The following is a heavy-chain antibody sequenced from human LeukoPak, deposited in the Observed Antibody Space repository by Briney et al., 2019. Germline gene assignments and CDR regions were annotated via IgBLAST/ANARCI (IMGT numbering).Heavy chain of an antibody. CDR3: ARGETVTNYYYYGMDV. V-gene: IGHV3-30-3*01. Sequence: GRSLRLSCAASGFTFSSYAMHWVRRAPGKGLEWVAVISYDGSNKYYADSVKGRFTISRDNSKNTLYLQMNSLRAEDTAVYYCARGETVTNYYYYGMDVWGQGTTVTVSS. J-gene: IGHJ6*02. D-gene: IGHD4-11*01. CDR2: ISYDGSNK. CDR1: GFTFSSYA.